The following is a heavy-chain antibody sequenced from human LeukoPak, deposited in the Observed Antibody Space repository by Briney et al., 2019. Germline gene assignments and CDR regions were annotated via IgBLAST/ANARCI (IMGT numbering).Heavy chain of an antibody. Sequence: GGSLRLSCAASGFMFDDYAMHWGRQVPGKGLEWVSLISGDGVSRFYADSVKGRFTISRDNNNDSLSLQMNRLTTEDTAYYYCAREQFSHTSNYFDTWGQGVLVTVCS. V-gene: IGHV3-43*02. J-gene: IGHJ4*02. CDR1: GFMFDDYA. CDR2: ISGDGVSR. D-gene: IGHD5-24*01. CDR3: AREQFSHTSNYFDT.